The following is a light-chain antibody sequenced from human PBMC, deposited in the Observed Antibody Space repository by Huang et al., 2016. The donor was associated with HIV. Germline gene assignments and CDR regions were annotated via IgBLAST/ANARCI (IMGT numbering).Light chain of an antibody. CDR2: GAS. J-gene: IGKJ2*01. CDR3: QQYGSSPMYT. CDR1: QSVSSTY. Sequence: EIVLTQSPGTLSLSPGERATLSCRASQSVSSTYLAWYQQKLGQAPRLLIYGASSRATGIPDRCSVSGSGTDFTLTISRLEPEDFAVYYCQQYGSSPMYTFGQGTKLEIK. V-gene: IGKV3-20*01.